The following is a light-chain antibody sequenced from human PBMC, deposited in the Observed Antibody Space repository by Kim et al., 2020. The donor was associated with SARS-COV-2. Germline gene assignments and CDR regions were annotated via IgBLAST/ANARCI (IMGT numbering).Light chain of an antibody. CDR3: CSYAGGYSYV. CDR1: SSDVGGYNY. V-gene: IGLV2-11*01. Sequence: QSALTQPRSVSGSPGQSVTISCTGTSSDVGGYNYVSWYQQHPGKAPKLMIYDVSKRPSGVPDRFSGSKSGNTASLTISGLQAEDEADYYCCSYAGGYSYVVGAGAKVTVL. J-gene: IGLJ1*01. CDR2: DVS.